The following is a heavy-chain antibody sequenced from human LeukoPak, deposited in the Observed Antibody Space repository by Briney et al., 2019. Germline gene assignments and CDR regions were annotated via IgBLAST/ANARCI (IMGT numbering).Heavy chain of an antibody. CDR1: GGTFSSYA. Sequence: GASVKVSCKASGGTFSSYAISWVRQAPGQGLEWMGGIIPIFGTANYAQKFQGRVTITADESTSTAYMELCSLRSEDTAVYYCASGPISSGVTNNWGQGTLVTVSS. D-gene: IGHD6-19*01. V-gene: IGHV1-69*13. CDR2: IIPIFGTA. CDR3: ASGPISSGVTNN. J-gene: IGHJ4*02.